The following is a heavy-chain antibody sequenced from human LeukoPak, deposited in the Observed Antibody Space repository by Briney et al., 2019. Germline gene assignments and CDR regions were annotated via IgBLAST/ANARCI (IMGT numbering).Heavy chain of an antibody. D-gene: IGHD6-19*01. Sequence: PGGCLRLSCAASGFTLSTYAMYCGCQAPGKGLGWVAAVIDKGGNTYSTGSVKGRFTISRDNSKNTLFLQMNSLRGEDTAVYYCAKGSSQYYFEYWGQGTLVTVSS. J-gene: IGHJ4*02. V-gene: IGHV3-23*01. CDR2: VIDKGGNT. CDR1: GFTLSTYA. CDR3: AKGSSQYYFEY.